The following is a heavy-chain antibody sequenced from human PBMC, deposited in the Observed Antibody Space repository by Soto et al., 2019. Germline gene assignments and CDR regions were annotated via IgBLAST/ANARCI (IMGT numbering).Heavy chain of an antibody. CDR3: GSVRPSGYVLS. Sequence: PSETLSLTCTVSGGSLSSYYLTWSRQSPGKGLEWIGYVYFSGNTNYNPSLKSRVTISIDTSKNQFSLRLASVTAADTAFYYCGSVRPSGYVLSWGQGTLVTVSS. CDR1: GGSLSSYY. J-gene: IGHJ5*02. V-gene: IGHV4-59*01. CDR2: VYFSGNT. D-gene: IGHD6-25*01.